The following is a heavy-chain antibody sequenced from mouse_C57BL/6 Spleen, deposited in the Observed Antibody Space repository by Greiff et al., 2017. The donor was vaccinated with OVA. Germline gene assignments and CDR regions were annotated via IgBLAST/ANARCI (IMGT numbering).Heavy chain of an antibody. CDR1: GYAFSSYW. V-gene: IGHV1-80*01. Sequence: VKLQESGAELVKPGASVKISCKASGYAFSSYWMNWVKQRPGKGLEWIGQIYPGDGDTNYNGKFKGKATLTADKSSSTAYMQLSSLTSEDSAVYFCARSQYGNYFDYWGQGTTLTVSS. J-gene: IGHJ2*01. CDR3: ARSQYGNYFDY. CDR2: IYPGDGDT. D-gene: IGHD2-10*02.